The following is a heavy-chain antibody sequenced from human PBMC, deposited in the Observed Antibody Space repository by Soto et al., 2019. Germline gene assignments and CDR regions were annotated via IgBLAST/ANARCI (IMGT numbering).Heavy chain of an antibody. CDR2: IYPGDSET. V-gene: IGHV5-51*01. Sequence: PGESLKISCKGSGYSFSNSWIAWVRQMPGKGLEWMGIIYPGDSETRYSPSFHGQVTISADKSINTAYLQWSSLKASDTAMYYCARHGVYSSSEFWGQGTLVTVSS. D-gene: IGHD6-19*01. CDR3: ARHGVYSSSEF. CDR1: GYSFSNSW. J-gene: IGHJ4*02.